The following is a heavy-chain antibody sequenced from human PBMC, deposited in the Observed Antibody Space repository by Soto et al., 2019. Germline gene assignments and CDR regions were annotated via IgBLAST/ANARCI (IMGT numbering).Heavy chain of an antibody. V-gene: IGHV4-59*01. CDR1: GGSISSYY. J-gene: IGHJ5*02. D-gene: IGHD3-22*01. CDR2: IYYSGST. CDR3: ARDHPYYDSSGYTNWFDP. Sequence: LSLTCTVSGGSISSYYWSRIRQPPGKGLEWIGYIYYSGSTNYNPSLKSRVTISVDTSKNQFSLKLSSVTAADTAVYYCARDHPYYDSSGYTNWFDPWGQGTLVTVSS.